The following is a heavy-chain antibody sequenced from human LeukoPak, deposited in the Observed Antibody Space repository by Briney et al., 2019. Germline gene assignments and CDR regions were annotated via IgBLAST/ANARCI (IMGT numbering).Heavy chain of an antibody. Sequence: SETLSLTCTVSGVSLSSSNNFWGWIRQPPGKGLEWIGSMHYRGTTYYIPSIKSRVTISVDTSKNQFSLKLSSVTAADTAVYYCARHEEEDGYNAKTFDFWGQGTLVTVSS. CDR1: GVSLSSSNNF. J-gene: IGHJ4*02. D-gene: IGHD5-24*01. V-gene: IGHV4-39*01. CDR3: ARHEEEDGYNAKTFDF. CDR2: MHYRGTT.